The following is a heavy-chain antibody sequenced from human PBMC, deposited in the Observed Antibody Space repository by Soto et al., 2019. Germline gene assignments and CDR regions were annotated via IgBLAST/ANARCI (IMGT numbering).Heavy chain of an antibody. D-gene: IGHD4-17*01. Sequence: QLQLQESGPGLLKPSETLSLTCAVSGGSIDSSSYYWGWIRQPPGKGLEWIGTIYYTGNTYYSPSLESRVPISVDTSKNQFSLRVRSVTAADTALYFCARHDPPYYGDHTGIDYWGQGTRVTVSS. CDR2: IYYTGNT. CDR3: ARHDPPYYGDHTGIDY. J-gene: IGHJ4*02. CDR1: GGSIDSSSYY. V-gene: IGHV4-39*01.